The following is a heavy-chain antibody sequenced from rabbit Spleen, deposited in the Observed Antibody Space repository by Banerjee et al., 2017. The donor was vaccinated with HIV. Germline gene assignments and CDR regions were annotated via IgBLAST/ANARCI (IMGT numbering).Heavy chain of an antibody. CDR3: VRDKASVSGDYGPWYFDL. V-gene: IGHV1S47*01. CDR1: GFDFSNYG. Sequence: QEQLVESGGGLVQPGGSLKLSCKASGFDFSNYGVSWVRQAPGKGPEWIAYIDPVFGNTSYASWVNGRFTISSHNAQNTLYLQLNSLTAADTATYFCVRDKASVSGDYGPWYFDLWGQGTLVTVS. D-gene: IGHD1-1*01. J-gene: IGHJ4*01. CDR2: IDPVFGNT.